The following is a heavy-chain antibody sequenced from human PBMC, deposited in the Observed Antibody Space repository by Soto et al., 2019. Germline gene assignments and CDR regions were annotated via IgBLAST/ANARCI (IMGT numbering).Heavy chain of an antibody. D-gene: IGHD3-3*01. J-gene: IGHJ4*02. Sequence: QVQLVESGGGVVQPGRSLGLSYAASGFTFSSHTMHWVRQAPGKGLEWVAAISDDGSNTYSADSVKGRFTISRDNSKNTLYLQMNSLSREDTAVHHCEREVYYDVWRGFNTHPYYFDDWGQGTLVTVSS. CDR1: GFTFSSHT. CDR2: ISDDGSNT. V-gene: IGHV3-30-3*01. CDR3: EREVYYDVWRGFNTHPYYFDD.